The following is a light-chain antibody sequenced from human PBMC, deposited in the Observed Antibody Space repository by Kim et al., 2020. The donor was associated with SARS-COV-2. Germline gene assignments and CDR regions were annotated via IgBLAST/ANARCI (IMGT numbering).Light chain of an antibody. CDR3: QCCGTSAWT. J-gene: IGKJ1*01. Sequence: ENVLTQSPGTLSLSPGERATLSCRASQSISGSYLAWYQQKPGQAPRLLIYGASSRATGIPDRFSGSGSGTDFTLTISRLEPEDFAVYYCQCCGTSAWTFCQGTKVDIK. V-gene: IGKV3-20*01. CDR1: QSISGSY. CDR2: GAS.